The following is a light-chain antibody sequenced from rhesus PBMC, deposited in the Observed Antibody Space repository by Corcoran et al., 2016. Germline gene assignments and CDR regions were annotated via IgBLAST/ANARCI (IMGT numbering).Light chain of an antibody. CDR1: QSVISS. J-gene: IGKJ4*01. V-gene: IGKV3-53*01. CDR3: QKYSSSPLT. CDR2: GAS. Sequence: QVILTQSPATLSLSPGERATLSCRASQSVISSLAWYQQKPGQAPRLLVYGASSMATGIPVTFSGSGSGKEFTRTISSLGTEDFAVYYCQKYSSSPLTFGGGTKVELK.